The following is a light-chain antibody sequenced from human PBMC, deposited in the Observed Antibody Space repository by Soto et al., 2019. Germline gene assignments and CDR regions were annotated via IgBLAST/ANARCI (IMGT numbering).Light chain of an antibody. CDR2: GAS. Sequence: ELVLTQSPGTLSLSPGERATLSCGASQSVSSSYLAWYQQKPDQAPRLLIYGASSRATGIPDRFSGSGSGTDFTLTITRLDPEDFAVYYCQHYGTSPFTFGPGTKVDIK. CDR3: QHYGTSPFT. CDR1: QSVSSSY. V-gene: IGKV3-20*01. J-gene: IGKJ3*01.